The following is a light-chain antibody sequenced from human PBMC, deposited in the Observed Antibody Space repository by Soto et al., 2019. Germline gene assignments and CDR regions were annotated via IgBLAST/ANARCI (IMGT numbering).Light chain of an antibody. V-gene: IGKV3-20*01. Sequence: IVVTQSPDTLSLAPGERAPLYCRASQSVSSSYLAWYQQKPGQAPRLLIYGASSRATGIPDRFSGSGSGTGFTLTISRLEPEDFAVYYCQQYGSSPQTFGQGTKVDIK. J-gene: IGKJ1*01. CDR3: QQYGSSPQT. CDR1: QSVSSSY. CDR2: GAS.